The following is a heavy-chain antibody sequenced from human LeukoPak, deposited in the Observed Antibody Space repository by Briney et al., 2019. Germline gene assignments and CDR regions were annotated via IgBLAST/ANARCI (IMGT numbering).Heavy chain of an antibody. CDR3: AREVPTVIVSATPNYGLAV. Sequence: ASVKVSCKASGYTFTSYYMHWVRQAPGQGLEWMGIINPSGNSTTYAQKFQGRVTITADESTNTAYMELSSLRPEDTAVYYCAREVPTVIVSATPNYGLAVWGQGTTVTVSS. J-gene: IGHJ6*02. CDR1: GYTFTSYY. D-gene: IGHD5/OR15-5a*01. CDR2: INPSGNST. V-gene: IGHV1-46*01.